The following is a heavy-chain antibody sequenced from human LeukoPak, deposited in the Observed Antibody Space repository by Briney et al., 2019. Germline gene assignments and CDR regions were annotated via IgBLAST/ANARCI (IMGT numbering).Heavy chain of an antibody. J-gene: IGHJ4*02. D-gene: IGHD4-17*01. CDR3: AMDAAVKDS. Sequence: QPGGSLRLSCAASGFTFSSNWMHWVRQAPGKGLVWVSHINRDGSTTYCADSVKGRFTISKDNAKNTLYLQMNSLRAEDTAVYYCAMDAAVKDSWGQGTLVTVSS. CDR2: INRDGSTT. V-gene: IGHV3-74*01. CDR1: GFTFSSNW.